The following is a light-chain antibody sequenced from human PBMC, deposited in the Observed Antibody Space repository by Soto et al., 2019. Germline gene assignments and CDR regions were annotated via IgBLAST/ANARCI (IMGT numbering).Light chain of an antibody. CDR1: QSISNH. V-gene: IGKV1-5*03. J-gene: IGKJ1*01. CDR2: SAS. Sequence: IQMTQSPSSLSASVGDRVIITCRASQSISNHLNWYQQKPGKAPKLLIYSASDLESGVPSRFSGSGFGTEFTLTITSLQPDDFATYYCQQYNSYSTFGPATFGQGTKVDIK. CDR3: QQYNSYSTFGPAT.